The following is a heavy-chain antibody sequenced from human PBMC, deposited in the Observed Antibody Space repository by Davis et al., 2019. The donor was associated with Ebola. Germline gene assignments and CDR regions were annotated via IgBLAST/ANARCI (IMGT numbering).Heavy chain of an antibody. D-gene: IGHD3-3*01. Sequence: ASVKVSCKASGYTFTGYYMHWVRQAPGQGLEWMGWINPNSGGTNYAQKFQGWVTMTRDTSISTAYMELSRLRSDDTAVYYCARVGSRRFLEWLYFDYWGQGTLVTVSS. CDR1: GYTFTGYY. V-gene: IGHV1-2*04. CDR3: ARVGSRRFLEWLYFDY. J-gene: IGHJ4*02. CDR2: INPNSGGT.